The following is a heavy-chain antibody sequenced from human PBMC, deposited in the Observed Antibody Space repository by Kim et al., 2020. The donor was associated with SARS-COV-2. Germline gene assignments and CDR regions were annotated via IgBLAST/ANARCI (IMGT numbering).Heavy chain of an antibody. CDR1: GGSISSSSYY. D-gene: IGHD6-13*01. J-gene: IGHJ6*02. V-gene: IGHV4-39*01. CDR2: IYYSGST. Sequence: SETLSLTCTVSGGSISSSSYYWGWIRQPPGKGLEWIGSIYYSGSTYYNPSLKSRVTISVDTSKNQFSLKLSSVTAADTAVYYCARLGEEVQSSSSWYLGYYYYYYYGMDVWGQGTTVTVSS. CDR3: ARLGEEVQSSSSWYLGYYYYYYYGMDV.